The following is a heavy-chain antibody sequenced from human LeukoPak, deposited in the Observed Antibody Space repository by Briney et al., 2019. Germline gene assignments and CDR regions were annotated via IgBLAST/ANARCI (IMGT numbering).Heavy chain of an antibody. J-gene: IGHJ3*02. D-gene: IGHD3-3*01. V-gene: IGHV3-48*01. CDR3: ARTYDFGRGPPGDAFDN. CDR2: IDARSGIT. Sequence: GGSLRLSCAASGFTFTIFGLNWVREARGKGGEWVSYIDARSGITYYADSVQGRFTLSRDNARESVFLQMDSLRVDDTAVYYCARTYDFGRGPPGDAFDNWGPGTWVIVSS. CDR1: GFTFTIFG.